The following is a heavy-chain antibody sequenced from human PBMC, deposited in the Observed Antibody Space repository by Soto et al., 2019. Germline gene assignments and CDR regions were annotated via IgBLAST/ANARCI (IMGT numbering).Heavy chain of an antibody. Sequence: SETLSLTCTVSGGSISGYYWSWIRQPPGKGLEWIGYMYNTGSTVYNPSFKSRVTISVDTSKNQFSLKLNSVTAADTAVYYCARHTDDILTGNEALDIWGQGTVVTVSS. CDR2: MYNTGST. J-gene: IGHJ3*02. V-gene: IGHV4-59*08. D-gene: IGHD3-9*01. CDR3: ARHTDDILTGNEALDI. CDR1: GGSISGYY.